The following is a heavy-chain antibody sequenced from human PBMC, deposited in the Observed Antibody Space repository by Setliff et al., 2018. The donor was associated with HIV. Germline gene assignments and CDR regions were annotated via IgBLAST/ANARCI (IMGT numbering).Heavy chain of an antibody. CDR2: VDYTGST. V-gene: IGHV4-39*07. J-gene: IGHJ6*03. D-gene: IGHD3-22*01. CDR1: GGSISSSSYY. Sequence: SETLSLTCTVSGGSISSSSYYWGWIRQPPGKGLEWVGNVDYTGSTYYNPSLKSRVMLSIDTSKNQFSLNLTSVTVADTAVYYCARVNYDATGYYYYYYMDVWGKGTTVTVSS. CDR3: ARVNYDATGYYYYYYMDV.